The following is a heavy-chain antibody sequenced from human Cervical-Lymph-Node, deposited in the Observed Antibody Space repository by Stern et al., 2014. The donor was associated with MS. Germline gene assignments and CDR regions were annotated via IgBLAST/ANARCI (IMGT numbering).Heavy chain of an antibody. CDR2: IKQDGSEK. V-gene: IGHV3-7*01. CDR3: ARASRTYNDILTGYAGFDD. CDR1: GFTFSSFW. Sequence: EVQLEESGGGLVRPGGSLRLSCAASGFTFSSFWMSWVRQAPGKGLEWVANIKQDGSEKYYVNAVKGRFTISRDNAKNSLYLQINSLRAEDAAVYYCARASRTYNDILTGYAGFDDWGQGTLVTVSS. D-gene: IGHD3-9*01. J-gene: IGHJ4*02.